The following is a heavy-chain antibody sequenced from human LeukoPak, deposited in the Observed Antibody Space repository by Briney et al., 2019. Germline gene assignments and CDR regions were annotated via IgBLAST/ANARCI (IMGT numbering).Heavy chain of an antibody. Sequence: VASVKVSCKASGYTFTGYYMHWVRQAPGQGLEWMGWINPNSGGTNYAQKFQGRVTMTRDTSISTAYMELSRLRSDDTAVYYCAPDGGDPRLGFDPWGQGTLVTVSS. CDR2: INPNSGGT. D-gene: IGHD3-16*01. V-gene: IGHV1-2*02. CDR3: APDGGDPRLGFDP. J-gene: IGHJ5*02. CDR1: GYTFTGYY.